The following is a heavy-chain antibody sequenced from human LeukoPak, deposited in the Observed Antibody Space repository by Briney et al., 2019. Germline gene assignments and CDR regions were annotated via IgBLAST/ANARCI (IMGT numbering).Heavy chain of an antibody. CDR3: AREHYFYHMDA. V-gene: IGHV3-21*01. CDR2: ISSGTSYI. CDR1: GFTFNTYT. Sequence: GGSLRLSCAASGFTFNTYTMNWVRQAPGKGLEWVSSISSGTSYIYYADSVKGRFTISRDNAKNSLYLQMNSLRAEDTAVYYCAREHYFYHMDAWGEGTTVTVSS. J-gene: IGHJ6*03.